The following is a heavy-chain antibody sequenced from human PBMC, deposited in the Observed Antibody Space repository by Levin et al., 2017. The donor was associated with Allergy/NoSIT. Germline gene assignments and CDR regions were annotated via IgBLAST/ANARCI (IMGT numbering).Heavy chain of an antibody. CDR1: GFTFSSYW. CDR2: INSDGSST. D-gene: IGHD6-19*01. J-gene: IGHJ6*02. Sequence: AGGSLRLSCAASGFTFSSYWMHWVRQAPGKGLVWVSRINSDGSSTSYADSVKGRFTISRDNAKNTLYLQMNSLRAEDTAVYYCARDLGYSSGWYYYGMDVWGQGTTVTVSS. CDR3: ARDLGYSSGWYYYGMDV. V-gene: IGHV3-74*01.